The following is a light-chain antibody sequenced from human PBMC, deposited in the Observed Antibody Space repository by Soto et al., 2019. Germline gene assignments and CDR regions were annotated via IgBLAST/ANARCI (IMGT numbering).Light chain of an antibody. CDR2: WAS. Sequence: DIVMTQSPDSLAVSLGERATINCKSSQSVLYSSNNKTYLAWYQQKPGQPPKLLIYWASTRESGVPDRFSGSGSGTDFTLTISSRQAEDVAVYYCQQYYSTPYTFGQGTKLELK. CDR1: QSVLYSSNNKTY. CDR3: QQYYSTPYT. V-gene: IGKV4-1*01. J-gene: IGKJ2*01.